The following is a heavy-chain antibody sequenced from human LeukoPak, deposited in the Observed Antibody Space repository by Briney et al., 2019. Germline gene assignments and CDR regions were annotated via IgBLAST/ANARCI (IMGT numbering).Heavy chain of an antibody. CDR2: IIPILGIA. CDR3: ARDKASYNTSPFDY. V-gene: IGHV1-69*04. Sequence: SVKVSCKASGGTFSSYTISWVRQAPGQGLEWMGRIIPILGIANYAQKFQGRVTITADKSTSTAYMELSSLRSEDTAVYYCARDKASYNTSPFDYWGQGTLVTVSS. J-gene: IGHJ4*02. CDR1: GGTFSSYT. D-gene: IGHD1-1*01.